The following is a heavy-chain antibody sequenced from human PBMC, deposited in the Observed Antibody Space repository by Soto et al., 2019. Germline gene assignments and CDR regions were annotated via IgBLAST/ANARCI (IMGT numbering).Heavy chain of an antibody. D-gene: IGHD3-9*01. CDR2: INPSGGST. V-gene: IGHV1-46*03. CDR1: GYTFTSYY. Sequence: ASVKVSCKASGYTFTSYYMHWVRQAPGQGLEWMGIINPSGGSTSYAQKFQGRVTMTRDTSTSTVYMELSSLRSEDTAVYYCASTPYDILTGYPYYYMDVWGKGTTVTGSS. CDR3: ASTPYDILTGYPYYYMDV. J-gene: IGHJ6*03.